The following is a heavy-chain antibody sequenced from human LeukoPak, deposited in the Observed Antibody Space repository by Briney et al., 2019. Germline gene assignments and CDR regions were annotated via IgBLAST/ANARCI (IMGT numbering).Heavy chain of an antibody. D-gene: IGHD5-18*01. Sequence: PGGSLRLSCAASGFTFSSYGMHWVRQAPGKGLEWVAVIWYDGSDKYYADSVKGRFTISRDNSKNTLYLQMNSLRAEDTAVYYCARVPGRGYSYGGFDYWGQGTLVTVSS. J-gene: IGHJ4*02. CDR3: ARVPGRGYSYGGFDY. CDR2: IWYDGSDK. CDR1: GFTFSSYG. V-gene: IGHV3-33*08.